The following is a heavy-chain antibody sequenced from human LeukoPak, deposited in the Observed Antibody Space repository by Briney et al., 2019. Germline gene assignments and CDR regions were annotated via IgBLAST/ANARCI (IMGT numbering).Heavy chain of an antibody. CDR3: ARGGRSRGYSYGYGAFDI. CDR2: ISAYNGNT. D-gene: IGHD5-18*01. Sequence: ASVKVSCKASGYTFTSYGISWVRQAPGQGLEWMGCISAYNGNTNYAQKLQGRVNMTTDTSTSTAYMELRSLRSDDTGVYYCARGGRSRGYSYGYGAFDIWGQGTMVTVSS. V-gene: IGHV1-18*01. J-gene: IGHJ3*02. CDR1: GYTFTSYG.